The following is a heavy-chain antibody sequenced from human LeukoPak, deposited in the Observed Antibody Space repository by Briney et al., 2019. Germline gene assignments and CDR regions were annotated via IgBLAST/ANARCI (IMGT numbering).Heavy chain of an antibody. V-gene: IGHV4-38-2*02. J-gene: IGHJ4*02. Sequence: PSETLSLTCTVSGYSISSGYYWGWIRQPPGKGLEWIGSIYHSGSTYYNPSLKSRVTISVDTSKNQFSLKLSSVTAADTAVYYCARHLAYYDILTGYPAFDYWGQGTLVTVSS. D-gene: IGHD3-9*01. CDR2: IYHSGST. CDR3: ARHLAYYDILTGYPAFDY. CDR1: GYSISSGYY.